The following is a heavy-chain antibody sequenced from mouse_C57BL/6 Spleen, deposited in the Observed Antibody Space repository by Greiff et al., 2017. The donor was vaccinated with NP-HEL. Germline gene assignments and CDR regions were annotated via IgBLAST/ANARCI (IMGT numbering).Heavy chain of an antibody. Sequence: EVQLQQSGPELVKPGASVKISCKASGYSFTGYYMNWVKQSPEKSLEWIGEINPSTGGTTYNQKFKAKATLTVDKSSSTAYMQLKSLTSEDSAVYYCARFYYGISYYFDYWGQGTTLTVSS. CDR3: ARFYYGISYYFDY. CDR1: GYSFTGYY. J-gene: IGHJ2*01. D-gene: IGHD1-1*01. CDR2: INPSTGGT. V-gene: IGHV1-42*01.